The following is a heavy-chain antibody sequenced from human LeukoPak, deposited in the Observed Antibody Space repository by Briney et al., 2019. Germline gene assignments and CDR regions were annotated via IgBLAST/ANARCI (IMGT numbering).Heavy chain of an antibody. CDR1: GFTVSSNY. D-gene: IGHD5-24*01. CDR2: IYGGGNI. J-gene: IGHJ4*02. V-gene: IGHV3-53*01. CDR3: ARGAGYNYPYYFDY. Sequence: PGGSLRLSCAASGFTVSSNYMNWVRQAPGKGLEWVSVIYGGGNIYYADSVKGRFTISRDNSKNTLYPQMNSLRAEDTAVYYCARGAGYNYPYYFDYWGQGTLVTVSS.